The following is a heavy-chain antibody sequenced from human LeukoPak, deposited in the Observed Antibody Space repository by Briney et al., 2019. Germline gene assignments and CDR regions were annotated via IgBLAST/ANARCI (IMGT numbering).Heavy chain of an antibody. D-gene: IGHD3-3*01. CDR1: GGSISSSSYY. CDR2: IYYSGST. CDR3: AREGYYDFWSGYYGL. V-gene: IGHV4-39*07. Sequence: SETLSLTCTVSGGSISSSSYYWGWIRQPPGKGLEWIGSIYYSGSTYYNPSLKSRVTISVDTSKNQFSLKLSSVTAADTAVYYCAREGYYDFWSGYYGLWGQGTLVTVSS. J-gene: IGHJ4*02.